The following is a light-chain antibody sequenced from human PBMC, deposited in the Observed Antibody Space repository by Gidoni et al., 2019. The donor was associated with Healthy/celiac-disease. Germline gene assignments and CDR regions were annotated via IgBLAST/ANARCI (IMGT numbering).Light chain of an antibody. CDR3: FSSDRGSNERT. V-gene: IGLV3-10*01. Sequence: SFELTQPPSVSVSPGQTATITCSGDGMTETYFYWFHQRSGESPVAVIYEDTKRPAGIPERFLGSASGTTATLTVAGAQVDDEGYYYCFSSDRGSNERTFGGGTKLTVL. J-gene: IGLJ2*01. CDR2: EDT. CDR1: GMTETY.